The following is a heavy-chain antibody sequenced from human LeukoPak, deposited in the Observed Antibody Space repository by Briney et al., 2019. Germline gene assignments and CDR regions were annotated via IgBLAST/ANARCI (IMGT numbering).Heavy chain of an antibody. CDR2: ISSGGSSI. D-gene: IGHD5-18*01. Sequence: GGSLRLSCVASGFTFSSYEMNWVRQAPGKGLEFVSYISSGGSSIYHADSVKGRFTISRDNAKNSLYLQMNSLRAEDTAVYYCAKVGAMGPLGYYYMDVWGKGTTVTVSS. CDR3: AKVGAMGPLGYYYMDV. CDR1: GFTFSSYE. V-gene: IGHV3-48*03. J-gene: IGHJ6*03.